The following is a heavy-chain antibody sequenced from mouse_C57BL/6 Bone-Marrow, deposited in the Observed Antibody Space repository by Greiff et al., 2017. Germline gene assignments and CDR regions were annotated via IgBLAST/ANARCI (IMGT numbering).Heavy chain of an antibody. CDR3: ARDYGKRAMDY. V-gene: IGHV1-69*01. Sequence: QVQLQQPGAELVMPGASVKLSCKASGYTFTSYWMHWVKQRPGQGLEWIGEIDPSDSYTNYNQKFKGKSTLTVDKSSSTAYMQLSGLTSEDSAVYYCARDYGKRAMDYWGQGTSVTVSS. CDR1: GYTFTSYW. J-gene: IGHJ4*01. CDR2: IDPSDSYT. D-gene: IGHD1-1*01.